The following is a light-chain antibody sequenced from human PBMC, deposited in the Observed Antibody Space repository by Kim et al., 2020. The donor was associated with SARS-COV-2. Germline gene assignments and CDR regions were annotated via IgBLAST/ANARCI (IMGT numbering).Light chain of an antibody. V-gene: IGLV1-44*01. CDR3: AGWDDTLNGVV. CDR1: SSNIGSNT. CDR2: SDN. Sequence: ELTQPPSASGTPGQRVTISCSGSSSNIGSNTVTWYQKLPGTAPKLLIYSDNKRPSGVHDRFSGSKSGTSASLAISGLQSEDDADYYCAGWDDTLNGVVFGGGTQLTVL. J-gene: IGLJ2*01.